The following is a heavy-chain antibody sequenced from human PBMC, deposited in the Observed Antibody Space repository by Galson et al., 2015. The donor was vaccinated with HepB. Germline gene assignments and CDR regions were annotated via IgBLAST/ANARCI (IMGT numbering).Heavy chain of an antibody. CDR1: GYTFTSYA. D-gene: IGHD2-2*01. V-gene: IGHV1-3*01. J-gene: IGHJ6*02. Sequence: SVKVSCKASGYTFTSYAMHWVRQAPGQRLEWMGWINAGNGNTKYSQKFQGRVTITRDTSASTAYMELSSLRSEDTAVYYCARDLDGVVVPAAMRLGYYYGMDVWGQGTTVTVSS. CDR3: ARDLDGVVVPAAMRLGYYYGMDV. CDR2: INAGNGNT.